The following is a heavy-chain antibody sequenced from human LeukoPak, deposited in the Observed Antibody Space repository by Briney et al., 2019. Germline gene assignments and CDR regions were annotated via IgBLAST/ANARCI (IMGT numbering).Heavy chain of an antibody. D-gene: IGHD6-13*01. V-gene: IGHV4-4*07. CDR2: IYGSGTI. CDR1: GGSISRSY. J-gene: IGHJ2*01. CDR3: ARVSSSWYQDWYFDL. Sequence: PSETLSLTCTVSGGSISRSYWSWMRQPAGKGPEWIGRIYGSGTITYNPSLESRVTMSVDTSKNQFSLKLSSVTAADTAVYYCARVSSSWYQDWYFDLWGRGTLVTVSS.